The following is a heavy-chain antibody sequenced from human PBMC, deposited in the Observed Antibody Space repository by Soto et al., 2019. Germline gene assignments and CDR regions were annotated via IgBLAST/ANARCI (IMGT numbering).Heavy chain of an antibody. CDR3: ARDCSSTSCYAYP. Sequence: SVKVSCKASGGTLSSYTISWVRQAPGQGLEWMGRIIPILGIANYAQKFQGRVTITADKSTSTAYMELSSLRSEDTAVYYCARDCSSTSCYAYPWGQGTLVTVSS. J-gene: IGHJ5*02. CDR2: IIPILGIA. D-gene: IGHD2-2*01. V-gene: IGHV1-69*04. CDR1: GGTLSSYT.